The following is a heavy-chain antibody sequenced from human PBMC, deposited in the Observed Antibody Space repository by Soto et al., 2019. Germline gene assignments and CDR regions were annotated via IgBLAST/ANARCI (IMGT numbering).Heavy chain of an antibody. J-gene: IGHJ4*02. CDR1: GFTFSMYW. Sequence: GGSGLSCAASGFTFSMYWMHWVRQVPGKGPEWVSRINDDGISTNYADSVKGRFTISRDNAKNTLYLQMNALRVEDTAVYYCTRGPRSTSTGTGAFWGQGTLVTVSS. CDR2: INDDGIST. V-gene: IGHV3-74*01. D-gene: IGHD1-1*01. CDR3: TRGPRSTSTGTGAF.